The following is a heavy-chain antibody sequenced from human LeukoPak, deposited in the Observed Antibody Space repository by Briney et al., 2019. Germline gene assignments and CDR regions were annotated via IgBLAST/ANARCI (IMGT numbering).Heavy chain of an antibody. CDR3: ARGSVNWNYGMDV. D-gene: IGHD1-1*01. Sequence: GESLKISCKGSGYSFTDYWIAWVRQMPGKGLEWMGIIFPRDSNTRYSPSFQGQVTISADKSITTAYLQWSSLKASDTATFYCARGSVNWNYGMDVWGQGTTVTVSS. CDR2: IFPRDSNT. CDR1: GYSFTDYW. V-gene: IGHV5-51*01. J-gene: IGHJ6*02.